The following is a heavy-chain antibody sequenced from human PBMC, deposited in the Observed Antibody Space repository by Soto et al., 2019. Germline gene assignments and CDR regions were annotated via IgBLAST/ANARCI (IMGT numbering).Heavy chain of an antibody. J-gene: IGHJ6*02. Sequence: PSETLCLTSTVSCGSISSYYWIWIRQPPGKGLDWIGYIYYSGSTNYNPSLKSRVTISVDTSKNQFSLKLSSVTAADTAVYYCARAVPGYYYGSGSLTPYYYYGMDVWGQGTTVTVS. CDR3: ARAVPGYYYGSGSLTPYYYYGMDV. V-gene: IGHV4-59*01. CDR1: CGSISSYY. CDR2: IYYSGST. D-gene: IGHD3-10*01.